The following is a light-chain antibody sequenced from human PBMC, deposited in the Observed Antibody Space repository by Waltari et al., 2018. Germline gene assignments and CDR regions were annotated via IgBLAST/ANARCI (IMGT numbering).Light chain of an antibody. V-gene: IGKV3-15*01. Sequence: IVMTQSPATLSLSQGERAALSCRASQNISTNLAWYQQKPGQAPRLLIYGASTRATGVPGRFSGSGSGIEFTLTVSSLQPEDFAVYYCLQYNKWPALTFGGGTKVENK. CDR3: LQYNKWPALT. J-gene: IGKJ4*01. CDR2: GAS. CDR1: QNISTN.